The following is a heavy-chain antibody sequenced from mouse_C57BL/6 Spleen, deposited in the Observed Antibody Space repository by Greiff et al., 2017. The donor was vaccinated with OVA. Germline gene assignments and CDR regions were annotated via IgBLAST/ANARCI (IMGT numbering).Heavy chain of an antibody. J-gene: IGHJ2*01. D-gene: IGHD1-1*01. Sequence: VKLQESGAELVRPGASVTLSCKASGYTFTDYEMHWVKQTPVHGLEWIGAIDPETGGTAYNQKFKGKAILTADKSSSTAYMELRSLTSEDSAVYYCTREDYGSSYGSSDYWGQGTTLTVSS. CDR3: TREDYGSSYGSSDY. CDR1: GYTFTDYE. V-gene: IGHV1-15*01. CDR2: IDPETGGT.